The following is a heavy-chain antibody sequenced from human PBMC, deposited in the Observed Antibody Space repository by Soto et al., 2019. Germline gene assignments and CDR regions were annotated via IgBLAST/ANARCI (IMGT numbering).Heavy chain of an antibody. CDR3: AVEGIAAAGTGFYYYYGMDV. CDR1: GYTFTSYD. CDR2: MNPNSGNT. J-gene: IGHJ6*02. V-gene: IGHV1-8*01. D-gene: IGHD6-13*01. Sequence: GASVKVSCEASGYTFTSYDINWVRQATGQGHEWMGWMNPNSGNTGYAQKFQGRVTMTRNTSISTAYMELSSLRSEDTAVYYCAVEGIAAAGTGFYYYYGMDVWGQGTTVTVSS.